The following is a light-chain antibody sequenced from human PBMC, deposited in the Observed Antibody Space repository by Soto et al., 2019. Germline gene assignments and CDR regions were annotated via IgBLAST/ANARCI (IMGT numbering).Light chain of an antibody. J-gene: IGKJ3*01. CDR3: QQRSNWPPLFT. CDR2: DAS. CDR1: QSVSSY. V-gene: IGKV3-11*01. Sequence: EIVWTQSPATLSLSPGERATLSCRASQSVSSYLAWYQQKPGQAPRLLIYDASNRATGIPARFSGSGSGTDITLTISSLEPEDFAVYYCQQRSNWPPLFTFGPGTKVDIK.